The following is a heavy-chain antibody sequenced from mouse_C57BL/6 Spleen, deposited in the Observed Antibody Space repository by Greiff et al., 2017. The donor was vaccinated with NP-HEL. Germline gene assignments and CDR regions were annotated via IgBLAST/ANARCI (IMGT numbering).Heavy chain of an antibody. CDR3: ARNYDGGGYYYAMDY. CDR2: INPNNGGT. D-gene: IGHD2-4*01. J-gene: IGHJ4*01. Sequence: EVQLQQSGPELVKPGASVKISCKASGYTFTDYYMNWVKQSHGKSLEWIGDINPNNGGTSYNQKFKGKATLTVDKSSSTAYMELRSLTSEDSAVYYCARNYDGGGYYYAMDYWGQGTSVTVSS. CDR1: GYTFTDYY. V-gene: IGHV1-26*01.